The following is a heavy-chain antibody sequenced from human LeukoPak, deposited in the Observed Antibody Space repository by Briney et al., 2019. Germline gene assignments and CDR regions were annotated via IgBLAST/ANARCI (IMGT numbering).Heavy chain of an antibody. CDR3: ARVKAVAGTGGDY. D-gene: IGHD6-19*01. CDR1: GFTFSSYS. Sequence: GGSLRLSCAASGFTFSSYSMNWVRQAPGKGLEWVSYISDSSRKIYYADFVKGRFTISRDNAKNSLYLQMHSLRDEDTAVYYCARVKAVAGTGGDYWGQGTLVTVSS. J-gene: IGHJ4*02. V-gene: IGHV3-48*02. CDR2: ISDSSRKI.